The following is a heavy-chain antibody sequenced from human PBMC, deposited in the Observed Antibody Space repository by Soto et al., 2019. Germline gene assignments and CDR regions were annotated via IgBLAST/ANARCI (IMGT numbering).Heavy chain of an antibody. Sequence: PRESLKISCKGSGYSFTSYWIDWVRQMPGKGLEWMGIIYPGDSDTRYSPSFQGQVTISADKSISTAYLQWSSLKASETAMYYCARHIEYYYDSSGYYQNAFDIWGQGTMVTVS. CDR3: ARHIEYYYDSSGYYQNAFDI. D-gene: IGHD3-22*01. CDR2: IYPGDSDT. CDR1: GYSFTSYW. V-gene: IGHV5-51*01. J-gene: IGHJ3*02.